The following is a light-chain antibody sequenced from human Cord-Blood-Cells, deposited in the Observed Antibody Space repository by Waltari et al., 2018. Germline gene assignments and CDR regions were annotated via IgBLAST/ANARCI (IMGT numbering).Light chain of an antibody. J-gene: IGLJ3*02. CDR2: EGS. CDR3: CSYAGSSTWV. V-gene: IGLV2-23*01. Sequence: QSALTQPASMSGSPGQSITISCTGTSSDVGSYNLVSWYQQHPGKATKLMIYEGSKRPSGVSNRFSGSKSGKTASLTISGLQAEDEADYYCCSYAGSSTWVFGGGTKLTVL. CDR1: SSDVGSYNL.